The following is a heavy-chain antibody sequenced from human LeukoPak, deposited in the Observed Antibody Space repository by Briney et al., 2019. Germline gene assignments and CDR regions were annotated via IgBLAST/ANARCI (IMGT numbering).Heavy chain of an antibody. Sequence: GESLRHSCSASVFTFSSYWMSWVRQAPGKGLEWVANIKQDGSEKYYVDSVKGRFPISRHNAKNSMYLQMKSRRAEDTAGYYCGRDLSGDYDSSEIDYWGQGTLVTVSS. CDR2: IKQDGSEK. CDR1: VFTFSSYW. D-gene: IGHD3-22*01. CDR3: GRDLSGDYDSSEIDY. J-gene: IGHJ4*02. V-gene: IGHV3-7*01.